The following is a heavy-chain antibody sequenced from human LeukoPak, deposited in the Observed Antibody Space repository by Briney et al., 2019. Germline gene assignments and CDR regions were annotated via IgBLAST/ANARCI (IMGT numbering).Heavy chain of an antibody. J-gene: IGHJ2*01. CDR3: ARSPRSGGDTPDFDL. CDR1: GYTFTGYY. Sequence: SVKVSCKASGYTFTGYYMHWVRQAPGQGLEWMGWINPNSGGTNYAQKFQGRVTITRDTSISTAYMDLSRLSPDDTAMYYCARSPRSGGDTPDFDLWGRGTLVTVSS. CDR2: INPNSGGT. V-gene: IGHV1-2*02. D-gene: IGHD3-16*01.